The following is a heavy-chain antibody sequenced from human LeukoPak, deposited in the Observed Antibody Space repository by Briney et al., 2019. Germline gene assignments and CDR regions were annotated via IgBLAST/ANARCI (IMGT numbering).Heavy chain of an antibody. CDR1: GGSISSGSYY. CDR3: ASTDDGRYYDSSGYLVGY. J-gene: IGHJ4*02. V-gene: IGHV4-61*02. CDR2: IYTSGST. D-gene: IGHD3-22*01. Sequence: PSETLSLTCTVSGGSISSGSYYWSWIRLPAGKGLEWIGRIYTSGSTNYNPSLKSRVTISVDTSKNQFSLKLSSVTAADTAVYYCASTDDGRYYDSSGYLVGYWGQGTLVTVSS.